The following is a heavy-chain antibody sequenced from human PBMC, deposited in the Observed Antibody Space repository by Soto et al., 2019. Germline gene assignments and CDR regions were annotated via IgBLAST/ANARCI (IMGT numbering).Heavy chain of an antibody. D-gene: IGHD4-4*01. J-gene: IGHJ6*02. Sequence: GGSLRLSCTASGFIVSSNYMSWVRQAPGKGLEWVSLIYSGGSTYYADSVKGRFTISRDNSKNTVYLQMNSLRAEDTAVYYCARDKGTVNSRTPVSPYGMDVWGQGTTVTVSS. CDR2: IYSGGST. CDR3: ARDKGTVNSRTPVSPYGMDV. V-gene: IGHV3-53*01. CDR1: GFIVSSNY.